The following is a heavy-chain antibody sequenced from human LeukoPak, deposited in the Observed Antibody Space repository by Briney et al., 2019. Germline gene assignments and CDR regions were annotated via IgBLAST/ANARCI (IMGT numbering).Heavy chain of an antibody. CDR3: ARALTLSKVGARLIFDY. CDR2: ISTSSNTI. D-gene: IGHD1-26*01. J-gene: IGHJ4*02. CDR1: GFTFSTYG. V-gene: IGHV3-48*03. Sequence: GGSLRLSCAASGFTFSTYGMNWVRQAPGKGLEWVSYISTSSNTIYYADSVKGRFTISRDNAKNSLYLQMNSLRAEDTAVYYCARALTLSKVGARLIFDYWGQGSLVTVSS.